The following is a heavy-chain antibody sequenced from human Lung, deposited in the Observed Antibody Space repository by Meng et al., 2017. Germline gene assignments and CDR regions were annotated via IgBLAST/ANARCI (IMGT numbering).Heavy chain of an antibody. V-gene: IGHV4-39*01. D-gene: IGHD5-18*01. J-gene: IGHJ4*02. CDR1: GDSISSSNYY. Sequence: QLQLQESGPGPVKPPETLSRTCTVDGDSISSSNYYWGWIRQPPGKGLEWIGSMYYSGNIYYNPSLKSRVTISVDTSKNQFSLKVSSVTAADTAVFYCARHKGHSYGYLYFDYWGQGTLVTVSS. CDR2: MYYSGNI. CDR3: ARHKGHSYGYLYFDY.